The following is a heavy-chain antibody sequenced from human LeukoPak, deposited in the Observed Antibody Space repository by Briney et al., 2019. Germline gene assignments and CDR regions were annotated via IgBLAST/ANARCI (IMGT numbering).Heavy chain of an antibody. CDR2: ISYDGSTI. CDR1: GXTFSSYG. V-gene: IGHV3-30*18. J-gene: IGHJ4*02. CDR3: AKGVGSTGSYFDY. Sequence: GGSLRLSCAASGXTFSSYGIHWVRQAPGKGLEWVAVISYDGSTIYFADSVKGRFTISRDNSKDTVYLQMNSLSGDDTAVYYCAKGVGSTGSYFDYWGQGTLVTVSS. D-gene: IGHD1-26*01.